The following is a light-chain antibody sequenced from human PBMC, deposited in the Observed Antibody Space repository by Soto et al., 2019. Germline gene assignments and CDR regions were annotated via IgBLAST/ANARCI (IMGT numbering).Light chain of an antibody. J-gene: IGLJ1*01. Sequence: QSVLTQPASVSGFPGRSITISCTGTSSYVGAYNYDSWYQQYPGEAPKVIIYDVSHRPAGVSNRFSGSKSGNTASLTISGLQTQDEADYYCSSYTSATTYVFGTGTKVTVL. V-gene: IGLV2-14*01. CDR2: DVS. CDR3: SSYTSATTYV. CDR1: SSYVGAYNY.